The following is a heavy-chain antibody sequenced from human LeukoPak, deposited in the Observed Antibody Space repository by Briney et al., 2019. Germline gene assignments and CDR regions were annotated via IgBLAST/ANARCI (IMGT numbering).Heavy chain of an antibody. V-gene: IGHV4-4*02. CDR2: IYHSEST. Sequence: PSGTLSLTCAVSGGSISSSNWWSWVRQPPGKGLEWIGEIYHSESTNYNPSLKSRVTISVDKSKNQFSLKLSSVTAADTAVYYCASSGWRSNDAFDIWGQGTMVTVSS. CDR3: ASSGWRSNDAFDI. J-gene: IGHJ3*02. D-gene: IGHD6-19*01. CDR1: GGSISSSNW.